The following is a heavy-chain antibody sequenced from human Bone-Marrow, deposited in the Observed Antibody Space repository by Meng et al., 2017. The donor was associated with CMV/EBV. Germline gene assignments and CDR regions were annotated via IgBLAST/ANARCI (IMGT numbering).Heavy chain of an antibody. CDR3: ARSSSAPVDPYDSSGYYYVFDY. CDR1: YY. J-gene: IGHJ4*02. Sequence: YYMHWVRQAPGQGLEWMGWINPNSGGTNYAQKFQGRVTMTRDTSISTAYMELSRLRSDDTAVYYCARSSSAPVDPYDSSGYYYVFDYWGQGTLVTVSS. V-gene: IGHV1-2*02. CDR2: INPNSGGT. D-gene: IGHD3-22*01.